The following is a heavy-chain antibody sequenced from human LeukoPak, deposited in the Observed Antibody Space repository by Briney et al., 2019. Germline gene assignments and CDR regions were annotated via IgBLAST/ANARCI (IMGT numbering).Heavy chain of an antibody. V-gene: IGHV6-1*01. J-gene: IGHJ4*02. CDR3: VRDTMVRGEFDY. Sequence: SQTLSLTCAISGDGVASNSAAWNWIRQSPSIDLEWLGRTYYRSRWHNDYAVSVKSRIIINPDTSKNQFSLQLNSVTPEDTAVYYCVRDTMVRGEFDYWGQGTLVDVSS. CDR1: GDGVASNSAA. D-gene: IGHD3-10*01. CDR2: TYYRSRWHN.